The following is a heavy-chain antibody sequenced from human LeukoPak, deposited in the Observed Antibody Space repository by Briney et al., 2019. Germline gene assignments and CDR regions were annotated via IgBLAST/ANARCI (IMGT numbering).Heavy chain of an antibody. CDR1: GGSFSGYY. D-gene: IGHD3-16*01. V-gene: IGHV4-34*01. J-gene: IGHJ4*02. CDR2: INDSGST. CDR3: ARDRLGDYFDY. Sequence: SETLSLTCAVYGGSFSGYYWSWIRQPPGKGLEWIGEINDSGSTNYNPSLKSRVTISVDTSKNQFSLKLSSVTAADTAVYYCARDRLGDYFDYWGQGTLVTVSS.